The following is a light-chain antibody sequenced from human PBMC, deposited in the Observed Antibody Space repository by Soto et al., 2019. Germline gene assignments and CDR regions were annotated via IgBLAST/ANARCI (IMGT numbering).Light chain of an antibody. CDR1: QSDSSSY. Sequence: EIVLTQSPGTLSLSPGERATLSCRASQSDSSSYLGWYQQRPGQAPRLLIFGASSRATGIPDRFSGSGSGTDFTLTISRLEPEDFAVYYCQQYGNSPYTFGQGTKLDIK. V-gene: IGKV3-20*01. J-gene: IGKJ2*01. CDR2: GAS. CDR3: QQYGNSPYT.